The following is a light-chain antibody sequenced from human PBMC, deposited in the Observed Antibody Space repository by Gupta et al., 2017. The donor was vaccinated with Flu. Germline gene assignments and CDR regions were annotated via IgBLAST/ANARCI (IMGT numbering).Light chain of an antibody. V-gene: IGKV1-39*01. CDR1: QSVRNY. J-gene: IGKJ4*01. CDR2: AAS. Sequence: DIQITQSPSSLSASVGDRVTITCRASQSVRNYLNWYQQKPGKAPKLLIYAASSLQSGVPSRFSGSGSGTDFTLTITSLQPEDFATYYCQQSYSTPPLTFGGGTKVEIK. CDR3: QQSYSTPPLT.